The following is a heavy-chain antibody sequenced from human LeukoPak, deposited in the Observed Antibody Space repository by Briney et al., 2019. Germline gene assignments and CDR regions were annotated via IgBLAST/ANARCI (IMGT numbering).Heavy chain of an antibody. CDR3: ASFRDTDN. Sequence: LGGSLRLSCEVSGLTFSNVWMHWVRQTPGQGLVWVCRINTAGSTVYADPVEGRFTISRDNAKNMVYLQMNSLRTEDTAVYYCASFRDTDNWGRGTMVTVSS. V-gene: IGHV3-74*01. CDR2: INTAGST. D-gene: IGHD2-21*01. CDR1: GLTFSNVW. J-gene: IGHJ3*01.